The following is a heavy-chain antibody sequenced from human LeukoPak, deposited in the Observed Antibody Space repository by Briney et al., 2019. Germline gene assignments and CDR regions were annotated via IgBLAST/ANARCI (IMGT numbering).Heavy chain of an antibody. D-gene: IGHD4-17*01. CDR1: GGSISSYY. CDR2: IYYSGST. J-gene: IGHJ3*02. V-gene: IGHV4-59*01. CDR3: ARDYGDPSGAFDT. Sequence: PSETLSLTCTVSGGSISSYYWSWIRQPPGKGLEWIGYIYYSGSTNYNPSLKSRVTISVDTSKNQFSLKLSSVTAADTAVYYCARDYGDPSGAFDTWGQGTMVTVSS.